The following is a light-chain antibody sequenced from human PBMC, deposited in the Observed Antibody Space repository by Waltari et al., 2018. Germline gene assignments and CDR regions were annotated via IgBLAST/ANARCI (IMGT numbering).Light chain of an antibody. CDR1: TLGDHF. CDR2: ENR. Sequence: SYELPQSPSVSVSPGLTAPITCPGDTLGDHFASWDQQKPGQSPILVIFENRRRPLVVPERFSGSNSGNTATLTISGTQTLDEADYYCQTWDRRIPIFGGGTKLTVL. V-gene: IGLV3-1*01. J-gene: IGLJ2*01. CDR3: QTWDRRIPI.